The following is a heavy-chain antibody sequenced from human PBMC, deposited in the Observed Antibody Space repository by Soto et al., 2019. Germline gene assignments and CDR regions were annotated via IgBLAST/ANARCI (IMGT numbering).Heavy chain of an antibody. D-gene: IGHD2-2*01. CDR1: GGTFSSYA. V-gene: IGHV1-69*01. Sequence: QVQLVQSGAEVKKPGSSVKVSCKASGGTFSSYAISWVRQAPGQGLEWMGGIIPISETTNYAQKFQGRVTITGDESKSTAYMELSSLNSEDTAVYYCARSQGSSTSLEIYYYYYYGMDVWGQGTTVTVSS. CDR3: ARSQGSSTSLEIYYYYYYGMDV. CDR2: IIPISETT. J-gene: IGHJ6*02.